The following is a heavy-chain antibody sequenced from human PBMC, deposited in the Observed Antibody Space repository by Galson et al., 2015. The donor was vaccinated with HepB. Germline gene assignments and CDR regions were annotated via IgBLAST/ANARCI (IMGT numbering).Heavy chain of an antibody. D-gene: IGHD2-15*01. CDR3: ARGYCSGGSCYRNAEGLYYFDY. Sequence: SVKVSCKASGGTFSSDAISWVRQAPGQGLEWMGGIVPIFGTANYAQKFQGRVTITADESTSTAYMELSSLRSEDTAVYYCARGYCSGGSCYRNAEGLYYFDYWGQGTLVTVSS. CDR1: GGTFSSDA. J-gene: IGHJ4*02. CDR2: IVPIFGTA. V-gene: IGHV1-69*13.